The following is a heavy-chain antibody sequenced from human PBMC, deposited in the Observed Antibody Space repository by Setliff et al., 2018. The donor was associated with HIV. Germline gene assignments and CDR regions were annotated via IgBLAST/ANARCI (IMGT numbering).Heavy chain of an antibody. CDR3: ARDPYGYCTTTTCYVPGY. CDR1: GGNFRFYA. D-gene: IGHD2-2*03. CDR2: IIPMFVTA. V-gene: IGHV1-69*13. Sequence: SVKVSCKASGGNFRFYAFSWVRQAPGQGLEWMGGIIPMFVTANYAQKFQGRVTITADESTSTAYMELSSLRSEDTAIYYCARDPYGYCTTTTCYVPGYWGQGTLVTVSS. J-gene: IGHJ4*02.